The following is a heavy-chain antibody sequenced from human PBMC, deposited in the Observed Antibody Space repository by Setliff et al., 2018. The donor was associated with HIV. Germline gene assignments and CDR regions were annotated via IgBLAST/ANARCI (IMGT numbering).Heavy chain of an antibody. D-gene: IGHD1-7*01. Sequence: PSETLSLTCTVSGGSISSYYWSWVRQPPGKGLEWLAYIYYSGSTNYSPSLRSRATISVEISKNQFSLKLTSVTAADTAVYYCARRGHNWNYGFDYWGQGILVTVSS. CDR1: GGSISSYY. V-gene: IGHV4-59*08. CDR3: ARRGHNWNYGFDY. J-gene: IGHJ4*02. CDR2: IYYSGST.